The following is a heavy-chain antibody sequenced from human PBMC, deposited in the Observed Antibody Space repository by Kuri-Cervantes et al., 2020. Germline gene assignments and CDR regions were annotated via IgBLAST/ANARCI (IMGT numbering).Heavy chain of an antibody. V-gene: IGHV3-21*04. D-gene: IGHD4-17*01. CDR3: ATTVTTQLVMDV. CDR2: ISSSSSYI. J-gene: IGHJ6*02. Sequence: GSLRLSCAASGFTFSSYSMNWVRQAPGKGLEWVSSISSSSSYIYYADSVKGRFTISRDNSKNTLCLQMNSLRAEDTAVYYCATTVTTQLVMDVWGQGTTVTVSS. CDR1: GFTFSSYS.